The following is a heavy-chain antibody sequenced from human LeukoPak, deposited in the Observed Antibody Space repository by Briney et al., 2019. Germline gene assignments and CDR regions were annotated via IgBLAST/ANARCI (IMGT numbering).Heavy chain of an antibody. CDR2: IKQDGSEK. D-gene: IGHD3-3*01. J-gene: IGHJ6*02. Sequence: GGSLRLSCAASGFTFSDCWMHWVRQAPGKGLEWVANIKQDGSEKYYVDSVKGRFTISRDNAKNSLYLQMNSLRAEDTAVYYCARALTIFGVVIRYYYYYGMDVWGQGTTVTVSS. CDR3: ARALTIFGVVIRYYYYYGMDV. V-gene: IGHV3-7*01. CDR1: GFTFSDCW.